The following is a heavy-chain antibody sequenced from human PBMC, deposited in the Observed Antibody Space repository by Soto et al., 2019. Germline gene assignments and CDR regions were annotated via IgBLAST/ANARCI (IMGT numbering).Heavy chain of an antibody. J-gene: IGHJ4*02. CDR3: AKDRAEDKKWLVNQPHDY. CDR1: GFTFSSYA. CDR2: ISGSGGST. Sequence: GGSLRLSCAASGFTFSSYAMSWVRQAPGKGLEWVSAISGSGGSTYYADSVKGRFTISRDNSKNTLYLQMNSLRAEDTAVYYCAKDRAEDKKWLVNQPHDYCGQGPLVTVYS. V-gene: IGHV3-23*01. D-gene: IGHD6-19*01.